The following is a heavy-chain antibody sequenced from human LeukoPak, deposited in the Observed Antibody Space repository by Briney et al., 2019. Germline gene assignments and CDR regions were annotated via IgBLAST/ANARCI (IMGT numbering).Heavy chain of an antibody. Sequence: GGSLRLSCAASGFTFSSYSMNWVRQAPGKGLEWVSSISSSSSYIYYADSVKGRFTISRDNAKNSLYLQMNSLRAEDTAVYYCARDFGGYDLAAYYMDVWGKGTTVTVSS. V-gene: IGHV3-21*01. CDR3: ARDFGGYDLAAYYMDV. J-gene: IGHJ6*03. CDR2: ISSSSSYI. CDR1: GFTFSSYS. D-gene: IGHD5-12*01.